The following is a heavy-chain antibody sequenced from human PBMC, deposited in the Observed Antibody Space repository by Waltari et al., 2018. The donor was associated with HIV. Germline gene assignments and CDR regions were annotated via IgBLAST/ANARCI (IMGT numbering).Heavy chain of an antibody. Sequence: QLQLQESGPGLVKPSETLSLTCTVSGGSISSSSYYWGWIRQPPGKGLEWIGSIYYSGSTYYNPSLKSRVTISVDTSKNQFSLKLSSVTAADTAVYYCARGRARYCSGGSCYSTRGLDYWGQGTLVTVSS. V-gene: IGHV4-39*07. D-gene: IGHD2-15*01. J-gene: IGHJ4*02. CDR2: IYYSGST. CDR1: GGSISSSSYY. CDR3: ARGRARYCSGGSCYSTRGLDY.